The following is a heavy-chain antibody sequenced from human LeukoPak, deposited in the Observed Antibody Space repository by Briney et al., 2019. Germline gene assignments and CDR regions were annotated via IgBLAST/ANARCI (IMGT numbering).Heavy chain of an antibody. CDR1: GGSFSGHY. J-gene: IGHJ4*02. V-gene: IGHV4-34*01. Sequence: SETLSLTCAVSGGSFSGHYWSWIRQSPGEGLEWLGEIDHSGNTNYNPSLKGRLTISVDTSKSQFSLKLSSVTAADTAVYYCARVSYSSSWPIDYWGQGTLVTVSS. CDR2: IDHSGNT. D-gene: IGHD6-13*01. CDR3: ARVSYSSSWPIDY.